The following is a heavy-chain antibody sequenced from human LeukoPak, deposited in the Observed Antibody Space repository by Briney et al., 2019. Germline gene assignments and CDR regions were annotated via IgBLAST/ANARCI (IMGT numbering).Heavy chain of an antibody. D-gene: IGHD1-1*01. CDR3: AREELERRDTLYYYYYMDV. CDR2: INPSGGST. Sequence: ASVKVSCKASGYTFTSYYMHWVRQAPGQGLEWMGIINPSGGSTSYAQKFQGRVTMTRDMSTSTVYMELSSLRSEDTAVYYCAREELERRDTLYYYYYMDVWGKGTTVTVSS. J-gene: IGHJ6*03. CDR1: GYTFTSYY. V-gene: IGHV1-46*01.